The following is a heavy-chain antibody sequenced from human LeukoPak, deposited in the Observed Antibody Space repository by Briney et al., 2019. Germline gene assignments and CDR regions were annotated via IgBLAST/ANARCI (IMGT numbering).Heavy chain of an antibody. CDR3: ARGGIAARFAY. D-gene: IGHD6-6*01. J-gene: IGHJ4*02. Sequence: GGTLRLSCAASGFTFSSYEMNWVRQAPGKGLEWVSYISSGSSSIFYADSVKGRFTISRDNAKNSLYLQMNSLRVEDTAVYYCARGGIAARFAYWGQGTLVTVSS. V-gene: IGHV3-48*03. CDR1: GFTFSSYE. CDR2: ISSGSSSI.